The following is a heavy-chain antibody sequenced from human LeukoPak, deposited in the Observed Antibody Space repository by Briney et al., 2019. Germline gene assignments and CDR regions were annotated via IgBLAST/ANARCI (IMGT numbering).Heavy chain of an antibody. CDR2: MSPNSGNT. J-gene: IGHJ4*02. Sequence: PSASVKVSCTASGYTFTSYDIHWVRQATGQGLEWMGWMSPNSGNTVYAQKFQGRVTMTRNTSISTAYMELSSLSSEDTAVYYCARGCSSTPCSWPFDYGGQGTLVTVSS. V-gene: IGHV1-8*01. D-gene: IGHD2-2*01. CDR3: ARGCSSTPCSWPFDY. CDR1: GYTFTSYD.